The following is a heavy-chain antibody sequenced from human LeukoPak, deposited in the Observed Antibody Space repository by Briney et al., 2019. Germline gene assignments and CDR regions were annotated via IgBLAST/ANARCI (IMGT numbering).Heavy chain of an antibody. CDR3: AKVGRLSGGQLWLHLDY. Sequence: PGGSLRLSCAASGFTFSSYGMHWVRQAPGKGLEWVAFIRYDGSNKYYADSVKGRFTISRDNSKNTLYLQMNSLGAEDTAVYYCAKVGRLSGGQLWLHLDYWGQGTLVTVSS. V-gene: IGHV3-30*02. J-gene: IGHJ4*02. CDR2: IRYDGSNK. CDR1: GFTFSSYG. D-gene: IGHD5-18*01.